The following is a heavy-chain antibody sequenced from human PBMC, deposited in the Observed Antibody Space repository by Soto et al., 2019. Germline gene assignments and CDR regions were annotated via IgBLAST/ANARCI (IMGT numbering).Heavy chain of an antibody. CDR3: ARGDYNL. V-gene: IGHV4-59*01. J-gene: IGHJ4*02. Sequence: QVQLQESGPGLVKPSETLSLTCTVSGGSISSYFWSWIRQPPGKGLEWIGYIYYSGSTNYNPSLKSRVTISVDTSKNQFSLKLSSVTAADTAVYYCARGDYNLWGQGTLVTVSS. D-gene: IGHD3-16*01. CDR1: GGSISSYF. CDR2: IYYSGST.